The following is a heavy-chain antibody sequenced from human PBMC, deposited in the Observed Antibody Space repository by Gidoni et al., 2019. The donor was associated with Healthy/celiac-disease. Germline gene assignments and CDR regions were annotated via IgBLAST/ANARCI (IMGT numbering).Heavy chain of an antibody. V-gene: IGHV3-7*01. D-gene: IGHD3-22*01. CDR1: GFTFSSYW. CDR3: ARDFYDRAQGGFYFDY. J-gene: IGHJ4*02. CDR2: IKQDGSEK. Sequence: EVHLVESGGGCVQPGGSRRLPCAASGFTFSSYWMSWVRQAPGKGLEWVANIKQDGSEKYYVESVKGRFTISRDNAKNSLYLQMNSLRAEDTAVYYCARDFYDRAQGGFYFDYWGQGTLVTVSS.